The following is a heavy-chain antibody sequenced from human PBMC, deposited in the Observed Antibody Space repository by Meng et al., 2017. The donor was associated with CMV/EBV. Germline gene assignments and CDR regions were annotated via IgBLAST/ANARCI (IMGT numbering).Heavy chain of an antibody. Sequence: VQLQQWGSGLLKPSETLSLTCAVYGGSFSGYYWSWIRQPPGKGLEWIGEINHSGSTNYNPSLKSRVTISVDTSKNQFSLKLSSVTAADTAVYYCASSLTYPDYWGQGTLVTVSS. CDR2: INHSGST. CDR3: ASSLTYPDY. V-gene: IGHV4-34*01. D-gene: IGHD2-15*01. J-gene: IGHJ4*02. CDR1: GGSFSGYY.